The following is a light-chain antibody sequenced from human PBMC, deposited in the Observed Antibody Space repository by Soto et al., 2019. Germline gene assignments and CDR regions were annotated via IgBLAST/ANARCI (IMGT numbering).Light chain of an antibody. CDR1: SSDVGNFNL. V-gene: IGLV2-23*02. Sequence: QSVLTQPASVSGSPGQSITISCTGTSSDVGNFNLVSWYQQHPGKAPKLLIFYVTKRPSGVSDRFSGSKSANTASLTISGLQAEDESDYYCFSYDPTDSYLFGPGTKVTVL. CDR3: FSYDPTDSYL. CDR2: YVT. J-gene: IGLJ1*01.